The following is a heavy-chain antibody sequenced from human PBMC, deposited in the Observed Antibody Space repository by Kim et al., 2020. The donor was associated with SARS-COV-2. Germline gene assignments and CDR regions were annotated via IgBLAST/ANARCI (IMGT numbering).Heavy chain of an antibody. D-gene: IGHD5-12*01. J-gene: IGHJ4*02. Sequence: YNPPLKSRVTISKDTSKNQFSLKLSAVTAADTAVYYCAREGRGGYGFFDYWGQGTLVTVSS. CDR3: AREGRGGYGFFDY. V-gene: IGHV4-30-2*05.